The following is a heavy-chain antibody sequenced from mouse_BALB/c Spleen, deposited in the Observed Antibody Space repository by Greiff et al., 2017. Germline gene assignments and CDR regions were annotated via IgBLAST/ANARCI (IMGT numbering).Heavy chain of an antibody. Sequence: EVQGVESGGDLVKPGGSLKLSCAASGFTFSSYGMSWVRQTPDKRLEWVATISSGGSYTYYPDSVKGRFTISRDNAKNTLYLQMSSLKSEDTAMYYCARHDYSPWFAYWGQGTLVNVSA. J-gene: IGHJ3*01. V-gene: IGHV5-6*01. CDR1: GFTFSSYG. D-gene: IGHD2-12*01. CDR3: ARHDYSPWFAY. CDR2: ISSGGSYT.